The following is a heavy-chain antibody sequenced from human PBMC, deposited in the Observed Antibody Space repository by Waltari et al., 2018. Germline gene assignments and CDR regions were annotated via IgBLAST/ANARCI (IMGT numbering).Heavy chain of an antibody. V-gene: IGHV4-4*07. Sequence: QVQLQESGPGLVKPSETLSLTCTVSGGSISRYYWSWIRQPAGKGLEWIGRIYTSGSTNYNPSLKSRVTMSVDTSKNQFSLKLSSVTAADTAVYYCARDLEGYYYDSSGYYHDAFDIWGQGTMVTVSS. CDR2: IYTSGST. CDR1: GGSISRYY. J-gene: IGHJ3*02. D-gene: IGHD3-22*01. CDR3: ARDLEGYYYDSSGYYHDAFDI.